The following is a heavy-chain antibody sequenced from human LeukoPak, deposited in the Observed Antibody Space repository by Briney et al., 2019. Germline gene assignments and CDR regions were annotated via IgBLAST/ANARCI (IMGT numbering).Heavy chain of an antibody. CDR2: IYHSGST. CDR3: ARGFATMVRGVVLDF. D-gene: IGHD3-10*01. V-gene: IGHV4-39*01. J-gene: IGHJ4*02. CDR1: GGSISSSSYF. Sequence: SETLSLTCTVSGGSISSSSYFWGWIRQPPGKGLEWIGEIYHSGSTNYNPSLKSRVTISVDTSKNQFSLKLNSVTAADTAVYYCARGFATMVRGVVLDFWGQGTLVTVSS.